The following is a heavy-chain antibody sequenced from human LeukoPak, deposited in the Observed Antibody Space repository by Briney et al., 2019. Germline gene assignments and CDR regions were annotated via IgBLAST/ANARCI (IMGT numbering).Heavy chain of an antibody. Sequence: LGESLKISCKGSGYSFTSYWIGWVRQMPGKGLEWMGIIYPGDSDTRYSPSFQGQVTISADKSISTAYLQWSSLKASDTAMYYCAAQGSDSSSWYGALGYWGQGTLVTVSS. D-gene: IGHD6-13*01. CDR2: IYPGDSDT. CDR3: AAQGSDSSSWYGALGY. CDR1: GYSFTSYW. J-gene: IGHJ4*02. V-gene: IGHV5-51*01.